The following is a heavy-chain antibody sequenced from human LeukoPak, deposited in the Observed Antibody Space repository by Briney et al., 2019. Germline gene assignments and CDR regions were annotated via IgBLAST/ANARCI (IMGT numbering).Heavy chain of an antibody. CDR2: INPNSGGT. Sequence: ASVKVSCKASGYTFTGYYMHWVRQAPGQGLEWMGWINPNSGGTNYAQKFQGRVTMTRDTSISTAYMELSRLRSDDTAVYYCARAGTAGYISNWFDPWGQEALVTVSS. J-gene: IGHJ5*02. V-gene: IGHV1-2*02. CDR3: ARAGTAGYISNWFDP. CDR1: GYTFTGYY. D-gene: IGHD3-9*01.